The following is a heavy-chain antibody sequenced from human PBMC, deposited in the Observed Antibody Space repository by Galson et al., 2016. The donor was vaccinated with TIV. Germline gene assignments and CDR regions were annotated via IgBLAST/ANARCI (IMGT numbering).Heavy chain of an antibody. D-gene: IGHD1-26*01. V-gene: IGHV1-18*01. CDR3: ARDRAGYLVGATFDY. CDR2: ISAYNGHT. Sequence: SVKVSCKAFGYTFTNYGISWVRQAPGQGLEWMGWISAYNGHTNYVQKLQGRVTMTTDTSTSTAYMELRSLRSDDTAVYYCARDRAGYLVGATFDYWGQGTLVTVSS. J-gene: IGHJ4*02. CDR1: GYTFTNYG.